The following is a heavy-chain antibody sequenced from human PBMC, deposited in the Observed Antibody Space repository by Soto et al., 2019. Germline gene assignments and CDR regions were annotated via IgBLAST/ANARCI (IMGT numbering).Heavy chain of an antibody. J-gene: IGHJ3*02. CDR3: AREVGVTTTGSPDAFDI. CDR1: GYTFTRYY. Sequence: ASVRVSCKASGYTFTRYYMHWVRQAPGQGLEWMGIINPIGGSTSYAQKFQGRVTMTRDTSTSTVYMELSSLRSEDTAVYYCAREVGVTTTGSPDAFDIWGQGTMVTVSS. CDR2: INPIGGST. D-gene: IGHD1-26*01. V-gene: IGHV1-46*01.